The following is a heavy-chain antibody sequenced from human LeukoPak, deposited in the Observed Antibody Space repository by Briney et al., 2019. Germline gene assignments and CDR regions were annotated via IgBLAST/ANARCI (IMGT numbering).Heavy chain of an antibody. CDR2: IKQDGSQK. CDR3: ARIGYSSSSLDY. D-gene: IGHD6-6*01. CDR1: GFTYSSYW. Sequence: PGGSLRLSCAASGFTYSSYWMSWVRQDPGKGLEWVANIKQDGSQKYYVDSVKGRFTISRDNAKNSLYLQMSSLRVEDTAVYYCARIGYSSSSLDYWGQGTLVTVSS. V-gene: IGHV3-7*01. J-gene: IGHJ4*02.